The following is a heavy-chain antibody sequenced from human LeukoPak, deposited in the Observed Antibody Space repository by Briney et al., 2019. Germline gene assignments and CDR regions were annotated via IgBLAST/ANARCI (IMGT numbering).Heavy chain of an antibody. CDR2: ISAYNGNT. J-gene: IGHJ1*01. CDR1: GYTFTSYG. Sequence: ASVKVSCEASGYTFTSYGISWVRQAPGQGLEWMGWISAYNGNTNYAQKLQGRVTMTTDTSTSTAYMELRSLRSDDTAVYYCARGEGDYDFWSGYYTTLSNGYYFQHWGQGTLVTVSS. D-gene: IGHD3-3*01. CDR3: ARGEGDYDFWSGYYTTLSNGYYFQH. V-gene: IGHV1-18*01.